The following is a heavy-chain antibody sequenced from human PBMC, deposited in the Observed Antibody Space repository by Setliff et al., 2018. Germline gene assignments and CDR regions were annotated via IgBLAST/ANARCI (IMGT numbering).Heavy chain of an antibody. CDR3: ARGGGSVLPNYYYFNYMDV. D-gene: IGHD2-15*01. J-gene: IGHJ6*03. Sequence: PSATLSLTCAVYGGSFSGYYWSWIRQPPGKGLEWIGEINHSGSTNYNQSLKSRVTLSVDTSKNQFSLQLTSVTAADTAIYYCARGGGSVLPNYYYFNYMDVWGKGATVTVSS. CDR2: INHSGST. V-gene: IGHV4-34*01. CDR1: GGSFSGYY.